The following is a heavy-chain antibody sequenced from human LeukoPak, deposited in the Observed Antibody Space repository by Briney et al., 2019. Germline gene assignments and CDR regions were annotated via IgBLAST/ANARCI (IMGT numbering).Heavy chain of an antibody. D-gene: IGHD2-15*01. Sequence: PSETLSLTCTVSGGSLNSYYWSWIRQPPGKGLEGGGYIYYSGSTSYNPYLKRRLTISVDTSKNQFSLKLSSVTAADTAVYYCARGTVVGAIHFDSWGQGALVTVSS. CDR1: GGSLNSYY. J-gene: IGHJ4*02. CDR3: ARGTVVGAIHFDS. CDR2: IYYSGST. V-gene: IGHV4-59*01.